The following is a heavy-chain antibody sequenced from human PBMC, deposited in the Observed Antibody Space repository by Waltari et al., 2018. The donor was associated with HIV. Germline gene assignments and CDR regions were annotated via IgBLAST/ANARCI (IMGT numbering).Heavy chain of an antibody. CDR2: ISWNSGSI. CDR1: GFTFDAYA. CDR3: AKGPTAMVDY. Sequence: EVQLVESGGGLVQPGRSLRLSCAASGFTFDAYAMHWVRQAPGKGLEWVSGISWNSGSIGYADSVKGRFTISRDNAKNSLYLQMNSLRAEDTALYYCAKGPTAMVDYWGQGTLVTVSS. D-gene: IGHD5-18*01. J-gene: IGHJ4*02. V-gene: IGHV3-9*01.